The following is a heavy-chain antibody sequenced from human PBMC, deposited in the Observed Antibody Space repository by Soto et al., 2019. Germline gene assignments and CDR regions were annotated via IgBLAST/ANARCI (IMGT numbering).Heavy chain of an antibody. V-gene: IGHV1-2*04. CDR2: INPNSGGT. D-gene: IGHD2-15*01. CDR3: ARDQGRGVAAFRVSYLGSYYYGIDA. J-gene: IGHJ6*02. CDR1: GYTFTGYY. Sequence: GASVKVSCKASGYTFTGYYMHWVRQAPGQGLEWMGWINPNSGGTNYAQKFQGWVTMTRDTSISTAYMELSRLRSDDTAVYYCARDQGRGVAAFRVSYLGSYYYGIDARGQGTTVPFS.